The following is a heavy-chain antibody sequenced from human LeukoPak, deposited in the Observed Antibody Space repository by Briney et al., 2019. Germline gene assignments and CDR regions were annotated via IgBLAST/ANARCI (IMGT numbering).Heavy chain of an antibody. CDR2: INPSGGST. CDR3: GRGRLIWVTMVRGGRDWFEP. CDR1: GYTFTIYY. V-gene: IGHV1-46*01. J-gene: IGHJ5*02. D-gene: IGHD3-10*01. Sequence: GAPVKVSCKASGYTFTIYYMHWVRQAPGQGLEWMGIINPSGGSTSYAQKFQGRVTMTRDMSTSTVYMELSSLRSEDTAVYYCGRGRLIWVTMVRGGRDWFEPWGREPRVPVPS.